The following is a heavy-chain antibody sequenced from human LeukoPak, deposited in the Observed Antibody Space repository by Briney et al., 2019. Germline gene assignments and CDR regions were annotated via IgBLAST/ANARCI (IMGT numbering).Heavy chain of an antibody. Sequence: GGSLRLSRAASGFTFSSYAMSWVRQAPGKGLEWVSAISGSGGSTYYADSVKGRFTISRDNSKNTLYLQMNSLRAEDTAVYYCAKDLLFDSSGYYFALRGNYFDYWGQGTLVTVSS. J-gene: IGHJ4*02. CDR1: GFTFSSYA. D-gene: IGHD3-22*01. CDR2: ISGSGGST. CDR3: AKDLLFDSSGYYFALRGNYFDY. V-gene: IGHV3-23*01.